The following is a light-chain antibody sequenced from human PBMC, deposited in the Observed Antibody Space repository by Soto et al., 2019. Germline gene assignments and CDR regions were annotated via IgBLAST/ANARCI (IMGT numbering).Light chain of an antibody. CDR1: QSVSSY. Sequence: EIVLTQSPATLSLSPGERATLSCRASQSVSSYLAWYQQNPGQAPRLLIYDASNRATGIPARFSGSGSGSDFTLTISFLAPEDFAVYYCQQGSNWPPLTFGGGSKVEIK. CDR3: QQGSNWPPLT. J-gene: IGKJ4*01. CDR2: DAS. V-gene: IGKV3-11*02.